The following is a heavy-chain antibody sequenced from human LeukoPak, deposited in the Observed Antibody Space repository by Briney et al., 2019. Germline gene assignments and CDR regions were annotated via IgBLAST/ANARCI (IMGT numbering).Heavy chain of an antibody. CDR2: IIPIFGTA. V-gene: IGHV1-69*05. J-gene: IGHJ4*02. D-gene: IGHD1-26*01. Sequence: GASVKVSCKASGGTFSSYAISWVRQAPGQGLEWMGRIIPIFGTANYAQKFQGRVTITTDESTSTAYMELSSLGSEDTAVYYCARERIVGANYEGCDYWGQGTLVTVSS. CDR3: ARERIVGANYEGCDY. CDR1: GGTFSSYA.